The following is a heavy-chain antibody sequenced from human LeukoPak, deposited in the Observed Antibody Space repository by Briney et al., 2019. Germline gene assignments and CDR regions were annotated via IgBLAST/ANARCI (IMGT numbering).Heavy chain of an antibody. J-gene: IGHJ4*02. CDR1: GGSISSYY. CDR2: IYYSGST. V-gene: IGHV4-59*07. D-gene: IGHD3/OR15-3a*01. CDR3: ARSHSVWTSFDY. Sequence: SDTLSLTCTVSGGSISSYYGSWLRQPPGKGLEWIGYIYYSGSTNYNPSLKSRVTISVDTSKNQFSLKLSSVTAADTAVYYCARSHSVWTSFDYWGQGTLVTVSS.